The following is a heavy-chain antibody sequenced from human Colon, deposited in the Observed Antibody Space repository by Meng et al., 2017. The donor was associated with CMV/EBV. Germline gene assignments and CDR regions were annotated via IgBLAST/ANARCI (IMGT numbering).Heavy chain of an antibody. CDR3: ARELRYSNYVKHNTYYYYGMDV. CDR2: INPKSGIT. D-gene: IGHD4-11*01. Sequence: ASVKVSCKTSGYTFTDYYMHWVRQAPGQGLEWMGWINPKSGITIYGQKFQGRLTLTRDTSISTVYMELSRLRSDDTAVYYCARELRYSNYVKHNTYYYYGMDVWGQGTTVTVSS. CDR1: GYTFTDYY. V-gene: IGHV1-2*02. J-gene: IGHJ6*02.